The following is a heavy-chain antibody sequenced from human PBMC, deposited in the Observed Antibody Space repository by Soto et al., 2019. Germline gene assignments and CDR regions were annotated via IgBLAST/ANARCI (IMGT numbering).Heavy chain of an antibody. CDR2: IYSGGST. V-gene: IGHV3-53*01. J-gene: IGHJ6*02. Sequence: GGSLRLSCAASGLTVSSHYMSYVRQAPGKGLECVSVIYSGGSTYYADSVRGRFTISRDNSKNTLYLQMKSLRAEDTAVYYCARDPPATRHGMDVWGQGTTVTVSS. CDR1: GLTVSSHY. CDR3: ARDPPATRHGMDV.